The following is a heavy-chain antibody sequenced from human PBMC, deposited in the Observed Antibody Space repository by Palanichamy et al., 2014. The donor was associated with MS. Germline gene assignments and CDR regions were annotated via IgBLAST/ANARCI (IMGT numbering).Heavy chain of an antibody. J-gene: IGHJ6*02. CDR2: IKEDGTEK. V-gene: IGHV3-7*03. CDR1: IHLLQLL. D-gene: IGHD2/OR15-2a*01. CDR3: ARVSGFWITTYAPKFYGMDV. Sequence: EMQLVEVWGRVGPAWGVPETLLCSLWIHLLQLLDELGPPGSRKGLEWVANIKEDGTEKYYVDSVEGRFTISRDNAKNSLYLQMNRLRAEDTAVYYCARVSGFWITTYAPKFYGMDVWGQGTTVTVSS.